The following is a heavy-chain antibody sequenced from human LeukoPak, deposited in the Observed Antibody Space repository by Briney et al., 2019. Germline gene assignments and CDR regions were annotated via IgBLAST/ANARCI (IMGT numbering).Heavy chain of an antibody. D-gene: IGHD3-10*01. CDR3: ARDLVTMVRGSGLGY. CDR2: IYYSGST. V-gene: IGHV4-59*01. CDR1: GGSISSYY. Sequence: SETLSLTCTVSGGSISSYYWSWIRQPPGKGLDWIGYIYYSGSTNYNPSLKSRVTISVDTSKNQFSLKLSSVTAADTAVYYCARDLVTMVRGSGLGYWGQGTLVTVSS. J-gene: IGHJ4*02.